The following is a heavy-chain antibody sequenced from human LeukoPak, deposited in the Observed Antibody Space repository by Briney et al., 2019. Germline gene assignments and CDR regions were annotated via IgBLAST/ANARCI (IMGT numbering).Heavy chain of an antibody. CDR2: INSNSGGT. D-gene: IGHD3-22*01. V-gene: IGHV1-2*02. CDR1: GYTFTGYY. J-gene: IGHJ4*02. CDR3: ASDRSNYYYDSSGYPNAFDY. Sequence: ASVKVSCKASGYTFTGYYMHWVRQAPGQGLEWMGWINSNSGGTNYAQKFQGRVTMTRDTSISTAYMELSRLRSDDTAVYYCASDRSNYYYDSSGYPNAFDYWAREPWSPSPQ.